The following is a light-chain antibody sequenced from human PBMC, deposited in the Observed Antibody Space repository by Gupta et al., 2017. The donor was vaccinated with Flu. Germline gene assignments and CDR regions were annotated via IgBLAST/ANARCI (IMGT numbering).Light chain of an antibody. Sequence: QPVLIQPPSASASLGASVTLPCTLSSNSSYFRVDWYQQRPGEGPRFLMRVGTGGILGSKGEDIPDRFSVLGSGLTYSLTIKNVQEEDESDYHCGADHGSGSSFVWVFGGGTRLTVL. J-gene: IGLJ3*02. V-gene: IGLV9-49*03. CDR2: VGTGGILG. CDR3: GADHGSGSSFVWV. CDR1: SNSSYFR.